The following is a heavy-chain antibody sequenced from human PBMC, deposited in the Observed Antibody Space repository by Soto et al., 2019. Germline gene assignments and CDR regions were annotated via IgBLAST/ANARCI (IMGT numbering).Heavy chain of an antibody. Sequence: QVQLQQWGAGLLKPSETLSLTCAVYGGSFSGYYWSWIRQPPGKGLEWIEQINHSGSTNYNPSLNSRVTVSVDTSKDQFSRTLSSVTAADTAVYYCAITTGYAGRGMDVWCQGTTVIVSS. CDR1: GGSFSGYY. V-gene: IGHV4-34*01. J-gene: IGHJ6*02. D-gene: IGHD2-8*01. CDR3: AITTGYAGRGMDV. CDR2: INHSGST.